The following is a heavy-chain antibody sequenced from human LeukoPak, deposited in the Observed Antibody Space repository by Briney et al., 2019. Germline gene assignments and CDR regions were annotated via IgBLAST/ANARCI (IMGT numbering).Heavy chain of an antibody. V-gene: IGHV3-11*01. D-gene: IGHD6-19*01. CDR3: ARGVAVAGKGDYYYYGMDV. CDR2: ISSSGSTI. J-gene: IGHJ6*02. Sequence: GGSLRLSCAASGFTFSDYYMSWIRQAPGKGLEWVSYISSSGSTIYYADSVKGRFTISRDNAKNSLYLQMNSLGAEDTAVYYCARGVAVAGKGDYYYYGMDVWGQGTTVTVSS. CDR1: GFTFSDYY.